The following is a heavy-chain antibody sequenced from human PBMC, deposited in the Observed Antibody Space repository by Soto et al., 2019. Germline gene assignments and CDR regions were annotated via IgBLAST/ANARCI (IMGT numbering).Heavy chain of an antibody. CDR2: IIPIFGTA. CDR1: GGTFSSYS. D-gene: IGHD2-15*01. Sequence: VASVKVSCKASGGTFSSYSISWVRQAPGQGLEWMGGIIPIFGTANYAQKFQGRVTITADESTSTAYMELSSLRSEDTAVYYCARRRVVVAAYYYYYGMDVWGQGTTVTVSS. CDR3: ARRRVVVAAYYYYYGMDV. V-gene: IGHV1-69*13. J-gene: IGHJ6*02.